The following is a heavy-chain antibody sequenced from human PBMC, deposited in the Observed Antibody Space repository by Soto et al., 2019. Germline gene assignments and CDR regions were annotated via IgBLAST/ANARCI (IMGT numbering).Heavy chain of an antibody. V-gene: IGHV3-21*01. CDR3: ARDNLAFQGAFDL. J-gene: IGHJ4*02. Sequence: GSLRLSCAASGFVFSDFQFNWVRQAPGGGLEWPSSITGTSAFTEYAESIEGRFTISRDNPNKLLFLHMDNLRPEDTAVYYCARDNLAFQGAFDLWGQGTLVTVSS. CDR2: ITGTSAFT. D-gene: IGHD3-16*01. CDR1: GFVFSDFQ.